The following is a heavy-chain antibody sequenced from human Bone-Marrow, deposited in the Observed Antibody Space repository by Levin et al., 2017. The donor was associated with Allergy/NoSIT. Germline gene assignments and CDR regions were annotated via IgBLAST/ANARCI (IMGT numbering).Heavy chain of an antibody. Sequence: GGSLRLSCAASGFTFSSYSMNWVRQAPGKGLEWVSYISSSSSTIYYADSVKGRFTISRDNAKNSLYLQMNSLRDEDTAVYYCASGGIWQQLVPDFDYWGQGTLVTVSS. V-gene: IGHV3-48*02. D-gene: IGHD6-13*01. CDR3: ASGGIWQQLVPDFDY. CDR2: ISSSSSTI. J-gene: IGHJ4*02. CDR1: GFTFSSYS.